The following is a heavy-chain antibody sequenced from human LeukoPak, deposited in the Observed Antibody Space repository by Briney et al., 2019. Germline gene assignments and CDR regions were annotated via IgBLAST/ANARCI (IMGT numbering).Heavy chain of an antibody. J-gene: IGHJ4*02. V-gene: IGHV5-51*01. CDR2: IYPGDSDT. D-gene: IGHD6-6*01. Sequence: GESLKISCKGFGYSFTSHWIGWVRPMPGKGLEWMGIIYPGDSDTRYSPSFQGQVTISADKSISTAYLQWSSLKASDTAIYYCARHKSASSRENFDYWGQGTLVTVSS. CDR3: ARHKSASSRENFDY. CDR1: GYSFTSHW.